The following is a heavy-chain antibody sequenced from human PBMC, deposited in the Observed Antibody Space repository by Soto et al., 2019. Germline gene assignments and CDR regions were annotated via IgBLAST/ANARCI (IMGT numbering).Heavy chain of an antibody. CDR3: ARDLDGSGSYFTGY. J-gene: IGHJ4*02. Sequence: ASVKVSCKASGCTFTSCGISWVRQAPGQGLEWMGWISPYNGNTNYAQKLQGRVTVTTDTSTSTAYMELRSLTSDDTAVYYCARDLDGSGSYFTGYWGQGTLVTVSS. V-gene: IGHV1-18*01. CDR1: GCTFTSCG. D-gene: IGHD3-10*01. CDR2: ISPYNGNT.